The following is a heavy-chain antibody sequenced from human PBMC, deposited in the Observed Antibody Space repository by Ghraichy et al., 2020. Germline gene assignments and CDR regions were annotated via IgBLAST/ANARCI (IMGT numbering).Heavy chain of an antibody. CDR3: ARNEPTITTAAGIRPFDN. V-gene: IGHV4-59*01. D-gene: IGHD6-13*01. Sequence: SETLSLTCTVSGVSISSYYCTWIRQPPGKGLEWIGYISYSGKTDYNPSLKSRVTMSVDTSKNQFSLKLKSVTTADTAIYDCARNEPTITTAAGIRPFDNWGQGTLVTVSS. CDR2: ISYSGKT. J-gene: IGHJ4*02. CDR1: GVSISSYY.